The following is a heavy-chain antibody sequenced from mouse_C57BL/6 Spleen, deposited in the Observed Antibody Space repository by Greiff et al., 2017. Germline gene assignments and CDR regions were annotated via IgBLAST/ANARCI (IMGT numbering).Heavy chain of an antibody. J-gene: IGHJ2*01. Sequence: VKLQQSGAELVKPGASVKLSCKASGYTFTEYTIHWVKQRSGQGLEWIGWFYPGSGSIKYNEKFKDKATLTADKSSSTVYMELSRLTSEDSAVYFCARHEVDYYGSSSYFDYWGQGTTLTVSS. D-gene: IGHD1-1*01. CDR3: ARHEVDYYGSSSYFDY. V-gene: IGHV1-62-2*01. CDR1: GYTFTEYT. CDR2: FYPGSGSI.